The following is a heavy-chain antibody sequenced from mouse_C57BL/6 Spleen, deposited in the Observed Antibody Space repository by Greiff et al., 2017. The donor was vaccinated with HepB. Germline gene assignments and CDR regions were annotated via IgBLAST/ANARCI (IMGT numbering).Heavy chain of an antibody. CDR1: GYTFTSYW. J-gene: IGHJ4*01. CDR3: ARRRGSSYDAMDY. D-gene: IGHD1-1*01. Sequence: VQLQQPGAELVKPGASVKLSCKASGYTFTSYWMHWVKQRPGPGLEWIGMIHPNSGSTNYNEKFKSKATLTVDKSTSTAYMQLSSLTSDDSAVYYCARRRGSSYDAMDYWGQGTSVTVAS. V-gene: IGHV1-64*01. CDR2: IHPNSGST.